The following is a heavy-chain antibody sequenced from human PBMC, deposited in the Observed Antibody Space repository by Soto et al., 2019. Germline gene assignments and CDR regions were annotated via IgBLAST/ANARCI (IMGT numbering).Heavy chain of an antibody. CDR2: ISYDGSNK. CDR3: AREAYYFDY. CDR1: GFTFSSYP. V-gene: IGHV3-30-3*01. J-gene: IGHJ4*02. Sequence: ESGGGVVQPGRSLRLSCAASGFTFSSYPMHWVRQAPGKGLEWVAVISYDGSNKYYADSVKGRFTISRDNSKNTLYLQMNSLRAEDTAVYYCAREAYYFDYWGQGTLVTVSS.